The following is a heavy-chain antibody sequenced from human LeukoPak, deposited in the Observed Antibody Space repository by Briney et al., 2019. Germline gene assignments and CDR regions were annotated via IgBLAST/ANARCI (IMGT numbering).Heavy chain of an antibody. CDR1: GFTFNNYA. V-gene: IGHV4-39*01. CDR3: ARHAKDIVVVPAAADY. CDR2: IYYSGST. Sequence: GSLRLSCAASGFTFNNYALTWVRQPPGKGLEWIGSIYYSGSTYYNPSLKSRVTISVDTSKNQFSLKLSSVTAADTAVYYCARHAKDIVVVPAAADYWGQGTLVTVSS. D-gene: IGHD2-2*01. J-gene: IGHJ4*02.